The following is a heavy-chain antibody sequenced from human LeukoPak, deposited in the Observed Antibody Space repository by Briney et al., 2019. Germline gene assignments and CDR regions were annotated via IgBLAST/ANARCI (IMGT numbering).Heavy chain of an antibody. CDR2: INHSGGT. D-gene: IGHD2-2*01. J-gene: IGHJ5*02. CDR3: ARRGYCSSTSCYEYWFDP. CDR1: GGSLSGYY. V-gene: IGHV4-34*01. Sequence: SETLSLTCAVSGGSLSGYYWSWIRQPPGKGLEWIGDINHSGGTSYSPSLKSRLTISVDTSKNQFSLKLSSVTATDTAVYYCARRGYCSSTSCYEYWFDPWGQGTLVTVSS.